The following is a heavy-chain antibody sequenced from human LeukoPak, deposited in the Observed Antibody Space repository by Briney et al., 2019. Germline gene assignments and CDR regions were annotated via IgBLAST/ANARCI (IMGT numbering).Heavy chain of an antibody. CDR2: VYHSGST. J-gene: IGHJ4*02. CDR3: ARQTYGDYSFDY. D-gene: IGHD4-17*01. CDR1: GGSISNGGYS. V-gene: IGHV4-30-2*01. Sequence: SETLSLTCTVSGGSISNGGYSWSWIRQPTGKGLEWIGYVYHSGSTYYNASLKSRVTISIDRSNNQFSLKLSSVTAADTAVYYRARQTYGDYSFDYWGQGTLVTVSS.